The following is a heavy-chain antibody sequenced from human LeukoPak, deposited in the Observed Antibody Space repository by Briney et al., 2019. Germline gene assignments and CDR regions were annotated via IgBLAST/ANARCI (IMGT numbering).Heavy chain of an antibody. V-gene: IGHV3-30*04. Sequence: GGSPRLSCAASGFTFSSYAMHWVRQAPGKGLEWVAVISYDGSNKYYADSVKGRFTISRDNSKNTLYLQMNSLRAEDTAVYYCARDLPYCSSTSCYTGIDYWGQGTLVTVSS. J-gene: IGHJ4*02. CDR1: GFTFSSYA. D-gene: IGHD2-2*01. CDR2: ISYDGSNK. CDR3: ARDLPYCSSTSCYTGIDY.